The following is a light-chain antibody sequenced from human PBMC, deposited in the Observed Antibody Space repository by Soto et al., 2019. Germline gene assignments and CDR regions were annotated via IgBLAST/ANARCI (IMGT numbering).Light chain of an antibody. Sequence: ALTQPASVSGSPGQSITISCTGTSSDVGGYNYVSWYQQHPGKAPKLMIYDVSNRPSGVPNRFSGSKSGNPASLTISGLQAEDEADYYCSSYTSSLTRVFGGGTKVTVL. J-gene: IGLJ2*01. CDR2: DVS. CDR3: SSYTSSLTRV. CDR1: SSDVGGYNY. V-gene: IGLV2-14*01.